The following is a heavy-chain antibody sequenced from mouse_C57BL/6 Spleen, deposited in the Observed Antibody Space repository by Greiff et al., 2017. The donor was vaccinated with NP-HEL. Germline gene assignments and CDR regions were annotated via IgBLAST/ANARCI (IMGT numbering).Heavy chain of an antibody. CDR1: GYAFTNYL. Sequence: VKLQESGAELVRPGTSVKVSCKASGYAFTNYLIEWVKQRPGQGLEWIGVINPGSGGTNYNEKFKGKATLTADKSSSTAYMQLSSLTSEDSAVYFCARGSTMVTPYWYFDVWGTGTTVTVSS. J-gene: IGHJ1*03. V-gene: IGHV1-54*01. D-gene: IGHD2-1*01. CDR3: ARGSTMVTPYWYFDV. CDR2: INPGSGGT.